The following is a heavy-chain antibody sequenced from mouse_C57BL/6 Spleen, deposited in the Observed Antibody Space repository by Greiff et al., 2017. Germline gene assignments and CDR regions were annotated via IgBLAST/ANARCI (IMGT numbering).Heavy chain of an antibody. V-gene: IGHV1-62-2*01. CDR2: FYPGSGSI. CDR3: ARHEVPYYYGSPYAMDY. D-gene: IGHD1-1*01. CDR1: GYTFTEYT. Sequence: VKLVESGAELVKPGASVKLSCKASGYTFTEYTIHWVKQRSGQGLEWIGWFYPGSGSIKYNEKFKDKATLTADKSSSTVYMELSRLTSEDSAVYFCARHEVPYYYGSPYAMDYWGQGTSVTVSS. J-gene: IGHJ4*01.